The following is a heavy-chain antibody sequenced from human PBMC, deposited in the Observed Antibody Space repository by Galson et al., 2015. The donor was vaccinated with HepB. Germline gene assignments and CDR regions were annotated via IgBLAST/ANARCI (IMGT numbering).Heavy chain of an antibody. CDR2: ISSSGTYT. Sequence: SLRLSCAASGFTFSDYFMSWIRQAPGKGLEWVPYISSSGTYTNYADSVKGRFTISRDNAKNSLYLQMNSLRVEDTAVYYCASYIATSSVDYWGQGTLVTVSS. CDR1: GFTFSDYF. J-gene: IGHJ4*02. V-gene: IGHV3-11*06. CDR3: ASYIATSSVDY. D-gene: IGHD6-13*01.